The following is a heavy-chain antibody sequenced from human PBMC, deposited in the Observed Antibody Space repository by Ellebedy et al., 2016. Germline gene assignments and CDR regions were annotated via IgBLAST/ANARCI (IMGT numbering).Heavy chain of an antibody. V-gene: IGHV3-23*01. CDR3: AKAKGSSWPNWYLDL. CDR2: ISGSGGTT. Sequence: GESLKISCAASGFTFSSYAMNWVRQAPGKGLEWVSAISGSGGTTYYADSVKGRFTISRDNSKNTLYLQMNSLRAEDTAVYYCAKAKGSSWPNWYLDLWGRGTLVTVSS. D-gene: IGHD6-13*01. J-gene: IGHJ2*01. CDR1: GFTFSSYA.